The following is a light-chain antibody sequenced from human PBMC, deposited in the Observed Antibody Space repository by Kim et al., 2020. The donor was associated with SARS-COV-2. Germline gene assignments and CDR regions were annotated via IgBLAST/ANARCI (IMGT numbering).Light chain of an antibody. CDR3: NARASRTTQRV. CDR1: SLRNYY. V-gene: IGLV3-19*01. Sequence: AVGHTVRSTFRRDSLRNYYARWYQLKPGQAPVVVIYGKNNRPTGIPDRFSGSTSGNTASLSITGAGAEDEGDYFCNARASRTTQRVFGGGTQLTVL. CDR2: GKN. J-gene: IGLJ7*01.